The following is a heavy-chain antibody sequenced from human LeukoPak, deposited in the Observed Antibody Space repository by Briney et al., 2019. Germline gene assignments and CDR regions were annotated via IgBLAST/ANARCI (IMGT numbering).Heavy chain of an antibody. V-gene: IGHV4-59*02. CDR3: ARGGGYFDY. D-gene: IGHD2-15*01. CDR2: IYFTGST. J-gene: IGHJ4*02. CDR1: GGSVTSHY. Sequence: SETLSLTCTVSGGSVTSHYWSWIRKPPGKGLEWIGYIYFTGSTNYNPSLKSRVTVSVDTSKNHFSLMLRSVTAADTAVYYCARGGGYFDYWGQGTLVTVSS.